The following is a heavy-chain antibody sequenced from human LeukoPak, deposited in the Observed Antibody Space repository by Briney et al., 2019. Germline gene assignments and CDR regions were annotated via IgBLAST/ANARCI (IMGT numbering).Heavy chain of an antibody. Sequence: SETLSLTCTVSGGSISSYYWSWIRQPPGKELEWIGYIYYSGSTNYNPSLKSRVTISVDTSKNQFSLKLSSVTAAETAVYYCARADYYYDSSGYFPDAFDIWGQGTMVTVSS. J-gene: IGHJ3*02. D-gene: IGHD3-22*01. V-gene: IGHV4-59*12. CDR1: GGSISSYY. CDR2: IYYSGST. CDR3: ARADYYYDSSGYFPDAFDI.